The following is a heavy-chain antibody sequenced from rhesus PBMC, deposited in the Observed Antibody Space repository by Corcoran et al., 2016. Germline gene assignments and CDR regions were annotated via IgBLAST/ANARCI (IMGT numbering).Heavy chain of an antibody. Sequence: QVQLQESGPGLVTPSETLSPTCAVSGYSLSRGYGWSWIRQPPGPGLEWIGYIGGSSGSTNYNPSLKSRVTISKDTSKNQFSLKLSSVTAADTAVYYCARGSRSGGGLFDYWGQGVLVTVSS. V-gene: IGHV4-127*01. CDR1: GYSLSRGYG. CDR3: ARGSRSGGGLFDY. J-gene: IGHJ4*01. CDR2: IGGSSGST. D-gene: IGHD1-44*02.